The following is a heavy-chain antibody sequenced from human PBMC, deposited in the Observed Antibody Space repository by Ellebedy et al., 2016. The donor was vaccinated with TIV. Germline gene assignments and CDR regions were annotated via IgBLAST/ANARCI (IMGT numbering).Heavy chain of an antibody. CDR3: AKGSTYYYFDY. CDR1: GLTFNRYG. D-gene: IGHD2-21*01. V-gene: IGHV3-30*18. J-gene: IGHJ4*02. CDR2: ISSDGSKE. Sequence: GESLKISCAVTGLTFNRYGFHWVRQAPGKGLEWVAVISSDGSKEYYADSVKGRFTISRDNSKNTLYLQMNILRPEDTAVYFCAKGSTYYYFDYWGQGIQVTVSS.